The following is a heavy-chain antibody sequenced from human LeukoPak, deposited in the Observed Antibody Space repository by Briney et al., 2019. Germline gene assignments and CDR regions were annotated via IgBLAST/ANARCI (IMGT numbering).Heavy chain of an antibody. CDR3: ARASYYYDSSGYPGYYFDY. J-gene: IGHJ4*02. D-gene: IGHD3-22*01. CDR2: INPNSGGT. V-gene: IGHV1-2*02. CDR1: GYTFTDYY. Sequence: ASVKVSCKASGYTFTDYYMHWVRHAPGQGLDWMGWINPNSGGTNYAQKFQGRVTMTRDTSISTAYMELSRLRSDDTAVYYCARASYYYDSSGYPGYYFDYWGQGTLVTVSS.